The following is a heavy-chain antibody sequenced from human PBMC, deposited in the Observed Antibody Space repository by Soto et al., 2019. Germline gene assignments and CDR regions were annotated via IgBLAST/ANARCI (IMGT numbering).Heavy chain of an antibody. CDR2: ISAYNGNT. J-gene: IGHJ6*02. CDR3: ARDRPYDSSGYYIYYYYGMDV. CDR1: GYTFTSNG. V-gene: IGHV1-18*01. D-gene: IGHD3-22*01. Sequence: GASVKVSSKASGYTFTSNGISWVRQAPGQGLEWMGWISAYNGNTNYAQKLQGRVTMTTDTSTSTAYMELRSLRSDDTAVYYCARDRPYDSSGYYIYYYYGMDVWGQGTTVTVSS.